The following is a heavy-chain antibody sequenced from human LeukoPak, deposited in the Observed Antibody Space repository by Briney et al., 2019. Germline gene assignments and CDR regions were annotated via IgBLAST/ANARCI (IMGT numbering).Heavy chain of an antibody. D-gene: IGHD2-2*01. Sequence: ASVKVSCKASGNTFTSYDINWVRQATGQGLEWMGWMNPNSGNTGYAQKFQGRVTMTRNTSISTAYMELSSLRSEDTAVYYCARSGIVVVPAALDVWGQGTTVTVSS. J-gene: IGHJ6*02. V-gene: IGHV1-8*01. CDR2: MNPNSGNT. CDR3: ARSGIVVVPAALDV. CDR1: GNTFTSYD.